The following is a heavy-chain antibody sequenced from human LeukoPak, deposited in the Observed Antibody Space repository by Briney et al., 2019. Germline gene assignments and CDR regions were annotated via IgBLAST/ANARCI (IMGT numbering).Heavy chain of an antibody. D-gene: IGHD6-13*01. CDR3: ARDLEQQMVLGRFDT. CDR2: ISGSGNTI. V-gene: IGHV3-11*01. J-gene: IGHJ5*02. CDR1: GFTFSDYY. Sequence: SGGSLRLSCAASGFTFSDYYMSWIRQAPGKGLEWISYISGSGNTIYQADSVKGRFTISRGNAKNSLFLQMNSLRADDTAVYYCARDLEQQMVLGRFDTWGQGTLVIVSS.